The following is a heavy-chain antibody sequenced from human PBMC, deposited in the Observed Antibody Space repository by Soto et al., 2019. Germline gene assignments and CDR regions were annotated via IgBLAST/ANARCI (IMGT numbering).Heavy chain of an antibody. Sequence: QVQLVQSGAEVKKPGASVKVSCKASGYTFTSYDINWVRQATGQGLEWMGWMNPNSGNTGYAQKFQGRVTMTRNTSISTAYMELSSLRSEDTAVYYCARGMRANSGSYYRTGPNDYWGQGTLVTVSS. CDR1: GYTFTSYD. CDR2: MNPNSGNT. CDR3: ARGMRANSGSYYRTGPNDY. D-gene: IGHD1-26*01. V-gene: IGHV1-8*01. J-gene: IGHJ4*02.